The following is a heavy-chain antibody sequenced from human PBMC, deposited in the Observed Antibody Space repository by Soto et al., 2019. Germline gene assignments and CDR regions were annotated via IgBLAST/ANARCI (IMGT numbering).Heavy chain of an antibody. V-gene: IGHV1-69*02. CDR2: IIPILGIA. J-gene: IGHJ6*02. D-gene: IGHD6-13*01. CDR1: GGTFSSYT. CDR3: ARCAPGIAAAGRLPTGDYYGMDV. Sequence: SVKVSCKASGGTFSSYTISWVRQAPGQGLEWMGRIIPILGIANYAQKFQGRVTITADKSTSTAYMELSSLRSEDTAVYYCARCAPGIAAAGRLPTGDYYGMDVWGQGTTVTVSS.